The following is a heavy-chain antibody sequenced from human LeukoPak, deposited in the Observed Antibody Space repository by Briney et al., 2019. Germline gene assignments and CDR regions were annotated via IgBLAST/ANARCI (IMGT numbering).Heavy chain of an antibody. CDR3: ARGGAVVEMATIFSHDY. D-gene: IGHD5-24*01. Sequence: GGSLRLSCAASGFTFSSYGVSWVRQAPGKGLEWVSNISGTGARIYYTDSVKGRFTISRDNSKNTLYLQMNSLRAEDTAVYYCARGGAVVEMATIFSHDYWGQGTLVTVSS. CDR1: GFTFSSYG. CDR2: ISGTGARI. V-gene: IGHV3-23*01. J-gene: IGHJ4*02.